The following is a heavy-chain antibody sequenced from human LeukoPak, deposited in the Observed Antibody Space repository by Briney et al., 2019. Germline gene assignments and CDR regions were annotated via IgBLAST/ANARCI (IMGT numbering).Heavy chain of an antibody. CDR1: LGSIRSYDYH. D-gene: IGHD6-25*01. CDR2: IYYSGGT. CDR3: ARHGVSGYYYVDY. J-gene: IGHJ4*02. V-gene: IGHV4-39*01. Sequence: SETLSLTCTVSLGSIRSYDYHWTLIRQPPGKGLEWIGSIYYSGGTYYNPSLKSRVTISVDLSKNQFSMKMNDVTAADTAVHYCARHGVSGYYYVDYWGQGTLVTVSS.